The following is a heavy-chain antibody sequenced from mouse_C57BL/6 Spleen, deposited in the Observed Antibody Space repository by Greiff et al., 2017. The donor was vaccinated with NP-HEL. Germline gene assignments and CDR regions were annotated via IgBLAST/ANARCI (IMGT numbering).Heavy chain of an antibody. CDR1: GFTFSDYG. CDR3: ARGYFYYYGSSHFDY. V-gene: IGHV5-17*01. CDR2: ISSGSSTI. J-gene: IGHJ2*01. Sequence: EVQVVESGGGLVKPGGSLKLSCAASGFTFSDYGMHWVRQAPEKGLEWVAYISSGSSTIYYADTVKGRFTISRDNAKNTLFLQMTSLRSEDTAMYYCARGYFYYYGSSHFDYWGQGTTLTVSS. D-gene: IGHD1-1*01.